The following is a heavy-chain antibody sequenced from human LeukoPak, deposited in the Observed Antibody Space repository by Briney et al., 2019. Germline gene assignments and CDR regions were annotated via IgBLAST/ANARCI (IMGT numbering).Heavy chain of an antibody. J-gene: IGHJ4*02. Sequence: SETLSLTCAVYGGSFSGYYWSWIRQPPGKGLEWSGEINHSGSTNYNPSLMSRVTISVDTSKSQFSLKLSSVTAADTAVYYCARLPTWATGRFAYWGQGTLVTVS. CDR1: GGSFSGYY. D-gene: IGHD1-26*01. V-gene: IGHV4-34*01. CDR2: INHSGST. CDR3: ARLPTWATGRFAY.